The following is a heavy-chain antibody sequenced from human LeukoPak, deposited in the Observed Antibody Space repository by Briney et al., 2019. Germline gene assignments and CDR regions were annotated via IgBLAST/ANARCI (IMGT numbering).Heavy chain of an antibody. V-gene: IGHV4-59*01. CDR3: ARVRLQSTAYFDY. Sequence: SETLSLTCTVSGGSISSYYWSWIRQPPGKGLEWIGYIYYSGSTNYNPSLKSRVTISVDTSKNQFSLKLSSVTAADTAVYYCARVRLQSTAYFDYWGQGTLVTVCS. D-gene: IGHD5-24*01. CDR1: GGSISSYY. CDR2: IYYSGST. J-gene: IGHJ4*02.